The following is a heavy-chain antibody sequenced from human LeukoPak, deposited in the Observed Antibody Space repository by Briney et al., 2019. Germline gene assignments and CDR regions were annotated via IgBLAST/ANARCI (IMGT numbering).Heavy chain of an antibody. Sequence: PGGSLRLPCAASGFTVSSNYMSWVRQAPGKGLEWVAVISYDGSNKYYADSVKGRFTISRDNSKNTLYLQMNSLRAEDTAVYYCAKGVYTVTTNNAFDIWGQGTMVTVSS. J-gene: IGHJ3*02. V-gene: IGHV3-30*18. CDR2: ISYDGSNK. D-gene: IGHD4-17*01. CDR3: AKGVYTVTTNNAFDI. CDR1: GFTVSSNY.